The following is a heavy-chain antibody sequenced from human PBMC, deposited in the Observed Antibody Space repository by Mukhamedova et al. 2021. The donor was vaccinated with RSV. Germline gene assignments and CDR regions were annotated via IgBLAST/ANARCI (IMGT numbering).Heavy chain of an antibody. J-gene: IGHJ5*02. CDR2: ISYSGNT. V-gene: IGHV4-59*01. D-gene: IGHD3-10*01. CDR3: ARDPSGWFDP. Sequence: GLEWIGYISYSGNTNFNPSLKSRVTISVDTSKSQFSLKLSSVTAADTAVYYCARDPSGWFDPWVQGTLVTVSS.